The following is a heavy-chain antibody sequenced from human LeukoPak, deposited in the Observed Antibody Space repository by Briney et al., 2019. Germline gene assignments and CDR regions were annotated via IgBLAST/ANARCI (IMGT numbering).Heavy chain of an antibody. CDR3: ARDGRGGPPMEYFQH. J-gene: IGHJ1*01. CDR2: IRYDESSK. CDR1: GFSFSNSG. Sequence: GGSLRLSCAASGFSFSNSGMHWVRQAPGKGLEWVAFIRYDESSKFYTDSVKGRFTISRDNAKNSLYLQMNSLRAEDTAVYYCARDGRGGPPMEYFQHWGQGTLVTVSS. D-gene: IGHD2-15*01. V-gene: IGHV3-30*02.